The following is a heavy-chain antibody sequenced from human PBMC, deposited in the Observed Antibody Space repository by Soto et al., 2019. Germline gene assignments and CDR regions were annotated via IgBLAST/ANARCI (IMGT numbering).Heavy chain of an antibody. Sequence: SETLSLTCVVSGYSITSGFYWGCVRQSPGKGLEWIGSISYSAKTFYNPSLASRLSIAVDTSMNQFSLRLTSVTAADTALYYCTRGAGAPLVRFDSWGQGTLVTVSS. V-gene: IGHV4-38-2*01. CDR3: TRGAGAPLVRFDS. D-gene: IGHD3-22*01. CDR1: GYSITSGFY. CDR2: ISYSAKT. J-gene: IGHJ4*02.